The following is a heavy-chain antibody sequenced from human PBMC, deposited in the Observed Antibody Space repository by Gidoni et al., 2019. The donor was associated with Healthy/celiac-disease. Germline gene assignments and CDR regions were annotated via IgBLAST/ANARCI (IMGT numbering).Heavy chain of an antibody. D-gene: IGHD2-2*01. Sequence: QVQLVQSGAEVKKPGASVKVSCKDYGYTFTSYAMHWVRQAPGQRLEWMGWINACNGNTTYSQKFQGRVTITRDTSASTAYMELSSLRSEDTAVYYCAIDRPHCSSTSCYQRFDPWGQGTLVTVSS. CDR3: AIDRPHCSSTSCYQRFDP. V-gene: IGHV1-3*01. CDR2: INACNGNT. CDR1: GYTFTSYA. J-gene: IGHJ5*02.